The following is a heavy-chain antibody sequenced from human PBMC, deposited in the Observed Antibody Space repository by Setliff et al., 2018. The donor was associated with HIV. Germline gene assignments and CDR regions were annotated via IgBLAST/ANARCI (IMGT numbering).Heavy chain of an antibody. V-gene: IGHV4-59*01. J-gene: IGHJ6*03. CDR3: ARVFRWYCGSTSCRTXXYYYYYMDV. CDR2: IYYSGST. D-gene: IGHD2-2*01. CDR1: GYSIXXXXX. Sequence: SETLSLTCAVSGYSIXXXXXXSWIRQPPGKGLEWIGYIYYSGSTNYNPSLKSRVTISVDTSKNQFSLKLSSVTAADTAVYYCARVFRWYCGSTSCRTXXYYYYYMDVWGKGTTVTV.